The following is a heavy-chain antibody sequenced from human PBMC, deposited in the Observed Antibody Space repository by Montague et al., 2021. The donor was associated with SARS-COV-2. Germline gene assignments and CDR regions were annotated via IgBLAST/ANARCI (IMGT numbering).Heavy chain of an antibody. D-gene: IGHD3-9*01. CDR3: ARPALGYFDWLNEGYFDY. CDR2: IYYGGNN. J-gene: IGHJ4*02. CDR1: GGSITSSTYY. Sequence: SETLSLTCTVSGGSITSSTYYWGWIRQPPGKGLEWIVSIYYGGNNFYNSSLKSRVAISVDTSKNHFSLKLSSVTAADTAVYYCARPALGYFDWLNEGYFDYWGQGTLVTVSS. V-gene: IGHV4-39*02.